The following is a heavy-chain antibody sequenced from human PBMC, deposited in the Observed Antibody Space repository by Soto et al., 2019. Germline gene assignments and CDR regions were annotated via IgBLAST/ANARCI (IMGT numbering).Heavy chain of an antibody. J-gene: IGHJ3*02. V-gene: IGHV3-30-3*01. CDR1: GFTFSSYA. Sequence: QVQLAESGGGVVQPGRSLRLSCAASGFTFSSYAMHWVRQAPGKGLEWVAVISYDGSNKYYADSVKGRFTISRDNSKNTLYLQMNSLRAEDTAVYYCARDYVDAFDIWGQGTMVTVSS. D-gene: IGHD3-16*01. CDR2: ISYDGSNK. CDR3: ARDYVDAFDI.